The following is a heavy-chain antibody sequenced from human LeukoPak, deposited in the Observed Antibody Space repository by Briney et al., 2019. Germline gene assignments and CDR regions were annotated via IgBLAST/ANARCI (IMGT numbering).Heavy chain of an antibody. D-gene: IGHD6-19*01. CDR2: IYYSGTT. J-gene: IGHJ5*02. CDR1: GVSISTYS. V-gene: IGHV4-59*01. CDR3: AGDSSGWSGWFDH. Sequence: PSETLSLTCTVSGVSISTYSWSWIRQSPGKALEWIGYIYYSGTTNYNPSLKSRLTISVDTSKNQFSLKLSSVTAADTAVYCCAGDSSGWSGWFDHWGQGTLVTVSS.